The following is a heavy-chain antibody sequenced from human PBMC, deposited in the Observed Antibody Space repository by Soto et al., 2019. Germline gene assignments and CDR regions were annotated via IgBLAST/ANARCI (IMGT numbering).Heavy chain of an antibody. D-gene: IGHD3-3*01. CDR3: VRGKGYYGFHDF. CDR1: GGSIITDTYK. Sequence: PSETLSLTCRVSGGSIITDTYKWGWVRQSPGKGLEWLGSVFYSGSYSYNPSLKGRITFSVDTSKNQFSLMLTSVAAADTAVYYCVRGKGYYGFHDFWGQGALVTVS. V-gene: IGHV4-39*01. J-gene: IGHJ4*02. CDR2: VFYSGSY.